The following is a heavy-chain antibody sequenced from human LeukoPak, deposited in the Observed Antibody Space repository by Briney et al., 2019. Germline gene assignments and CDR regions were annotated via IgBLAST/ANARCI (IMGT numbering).Heavy chain of an antibody. CDR1: GFTFSDFT. CDR2: ISGSSSSYI. V-gene: IGHV3-21*01. J-gene: IGHJ4*02. CDR3: ARAVPGFDY. Sequence: GGSLRLSCAASGFTFSDFTMTWVRQAPGKGLEWVSCISGSSSSYIYYSDSVRGRFTISRDNAKNSLYLQMNSLTAEDTAVYYCARAVPGFDYWGQGTLVTVSS. D-gene: IGHD1-14*01.